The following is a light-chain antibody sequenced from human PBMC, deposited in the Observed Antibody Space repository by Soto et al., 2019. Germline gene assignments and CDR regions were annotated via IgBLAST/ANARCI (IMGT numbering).Light chain of an antibody. CDR3: QQYGSSPVT. Sequence: EIALTQSPGTLSFSPRERASLSCRPSQSVSSSYLAWYQQKPGQAPRLLIYGASSRATGIPDRFSGSGSGTDFTLTISRLEPEDFAVYYCQQYGSSPVTFGPGTKVDI. CDR2: GAS. J-gene: IGKJ3*01. V-gene: IGKV3-20*01. CDR1: QSVSSSY.